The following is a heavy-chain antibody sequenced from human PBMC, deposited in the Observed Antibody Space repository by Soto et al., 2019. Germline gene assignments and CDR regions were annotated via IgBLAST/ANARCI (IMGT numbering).Heavy chain of an antibody. Sequence: QVQLVESGGDVVQPGRSLRLSCAVSGFTFSLFGMHWVRQAPGKGLEWVAFISYEGRNKYYADSVKGRFTISRDNSKNTLSLQMDSLRPEDTVVYYCAKGRDSTLLRWQYFDNWGQGTQVTVSS. CDR3: AKGRDSTLLRWQYFDN. D-gene: IGHD4-17*01. J-gene: IGHJ4*02. V-gene: IGHV3-30*18. CDR2: ISYEGRNK. CDR1: GFTFSLFG.